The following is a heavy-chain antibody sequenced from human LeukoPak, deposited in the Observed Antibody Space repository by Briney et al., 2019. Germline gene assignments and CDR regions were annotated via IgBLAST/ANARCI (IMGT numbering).Heavy chain of an antibody. CDR2: IKQGKSER. CDR3: ARGDSSAFDI. CDR1: GFTFSSYR. J-gene: IGHJ3*02. Sequence: GGSLGLSCAASGFTFSSYRVNWVRQAPGKGLEWVASIKQGKSERYYVDSVHGRFTISRDNAKNSLYLQMNSLRAEDTAVYYCARGDSSAFDIWGQGTMVTVSS. D-gene: IGHD3-22*01. V-gene: IGHV3-7*04.